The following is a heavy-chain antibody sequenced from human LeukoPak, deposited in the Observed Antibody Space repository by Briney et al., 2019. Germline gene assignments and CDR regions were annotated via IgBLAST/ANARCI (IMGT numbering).Heavy chain of an antibody. D-gene: IGHD3-3*01. J-gene: IGHJ5*02. V-gene: IGHV1-24*01. Sequence: ASVKVSCKVSGYTLTELSMHWVRQAPGKGLEWMGGFDPEDGETIYAQKFQGRVTMTEDTSTDTAYMELSSLRSEDTAVYYCATDRFTGGYDFWSGYYTGNWFDPWGQGTLVTVSS. CDR2: FDPEDGET. CDR1: GYTLTELS. CDR3: ATDRFTGGYDFWSGYYTGNWFDP.